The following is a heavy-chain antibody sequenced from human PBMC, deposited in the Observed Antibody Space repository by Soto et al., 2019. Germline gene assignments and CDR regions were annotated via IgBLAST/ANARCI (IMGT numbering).Heavy chain of an antibody. Sequence: KPGGSLRLSCAASGFTFSSYSMNWVRQAPGKGLEWVSSISSSSSYIYYADSVKGRFTISRDNAKNSLYLQMNSLRAEDTAVYYCAGGPYDFWSGYYQSPFDYWGQGTLVTVSS. V-gene: IGHV3-21*01. J-gene: IGHJ4*02. CDR1: GFTFSSYS. D-gene: IGHD3-3*01. CDR3: AGGPYDFWSGYYQSPFDY. CDR2: ISSSSSYI.